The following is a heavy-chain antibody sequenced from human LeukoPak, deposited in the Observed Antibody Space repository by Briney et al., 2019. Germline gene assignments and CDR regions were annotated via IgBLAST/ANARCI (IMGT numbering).Heavy chain of an antibody. D-gene: IGHD2-2*02. CDR2: ISYDGSNK. V-gene: IGHV3-30-3*01. CDR1: GFTLSSYA. J-gene: IGHJ4*02. Sequence: GRSLRLSCAASGFTLSSYAMHWVRQAPGKGLEWVAVISYDGSNKYYADSVKGRFTISRDNSKNTLYLQMNSLRAEDTAVYYCAREGNYCSSTSCYIGYFDYWGQGTLVTVSS. CDR3: AREGNYCSSTSCYIGYFDY.